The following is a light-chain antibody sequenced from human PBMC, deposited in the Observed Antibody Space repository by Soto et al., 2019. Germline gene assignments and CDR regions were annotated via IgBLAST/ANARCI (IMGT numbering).Light chain of an antibody. CDR1: QSVASDY. CDR2: SAS. J-gene: IGKJ2*01. V-gene: IGKV3-20*01. Sequence: EIVLTQSPGTLSLSPGERATLSCRASQSVASDYMAWYQQKPGQAPRLLIYSASSRNTGIPDRFTGSGSGTHFTLTISRLEPEDFAVYFCQQYSSFHRPFGQGTKLEI. CDR3: QQYSSFHRP.